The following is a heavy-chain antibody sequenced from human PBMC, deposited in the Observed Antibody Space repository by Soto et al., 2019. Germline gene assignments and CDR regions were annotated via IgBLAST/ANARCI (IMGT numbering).Heavy chain of an antibody. D-gene: IGHD6-13*01. CDR1: GGTFSRYA. Sequence: QVQLVQSGAEVKKPRSSVNVSCKASGGTFSRYAISWVRQAHGQGLVGLGGIIPIFGTANYAQMFQGRVTSTADKSTRTAYMEVSSMRYDDTAVYYCARDWYSSSWLTSNWFDPWGQGTLVTVSS. CDR2: IIPIFGTA. J-gene: IGHJ5*02. CDR3: ARDWYSSSWLTSNWFDP. V-gene: IGHV1-69*06.